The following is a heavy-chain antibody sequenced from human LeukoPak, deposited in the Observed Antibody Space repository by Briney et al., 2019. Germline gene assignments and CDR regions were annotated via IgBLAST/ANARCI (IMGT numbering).Heavy chain of an antibody. J-gene: IGHJ6*02. D-gene: IGHD5-24*01. CDR1: EFTFSIYW. CDR2: IKEDGSVK. Sequence: GGSLRLSCAASEFTFSIYWMTWVRQAPGKGLEWVANIKEDGSVKYYVDSVKGRFTISRDNAKKSLYLQMNNLRGEDTAVYFCARRWKLSLDVWGQGTTVTVSS. V-gene: IGHV3-7*01. CDR3: ARRWKLSLDV.